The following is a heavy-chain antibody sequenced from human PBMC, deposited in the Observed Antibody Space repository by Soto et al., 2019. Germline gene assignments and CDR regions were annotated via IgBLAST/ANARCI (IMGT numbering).Heavy chain of an antibody. Sequence: QVQLVQSGAEVKKPGASVKVSCKASGYTFTSYGISWVRQAPGQGLEWMGWIRVDNGNTNYAQKPQGRVTITTDTSTSTSYMELRSLRTDDTAVYYCARVLPTMDVWGQGTTVTVSS. CDR1: GYTFTSYG. V-gene: IGHV1-18*01. CDR2: IRVDNGNT. J-gene: IGHJ6*02. CDR3: ARVLPTMDV.